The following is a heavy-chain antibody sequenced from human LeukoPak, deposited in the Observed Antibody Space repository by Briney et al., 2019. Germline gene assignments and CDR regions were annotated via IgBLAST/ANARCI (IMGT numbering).Heavy chain of an antibody. CDR2: IWYDGSNK. CDR1: GFTFSSYG. D-gene: IGHD3-22*01. Sequence: PGGSLRLSCAASGFTFSSYGMHWVRQAPGKGLEWVAVIWYDGSNKYYADSVKGRFTISRDNSKNTLYLQMNSLRAEDTAVYYCAKQISSGYYYALDYWGQGTLVTVSS. J-gene: IGHJ4*02. V-gene: IGHV3-33*06. CDR3: AKQISSGYYYALDY.